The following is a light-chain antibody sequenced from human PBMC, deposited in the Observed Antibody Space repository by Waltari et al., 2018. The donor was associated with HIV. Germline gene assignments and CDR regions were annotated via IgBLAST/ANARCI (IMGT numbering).Light chain of an antibody. V-gene: IGLV2-11*01. CDR2: DLI. J-gene: IGLJ1*01. Sequence: QSALTQSRSVPGPPGQSIPTPSPGPTTEVGAYNYFSWYKKHPGRAPNLLIFDLIKRPSGVPDRFSGSKSGNTASLTISGLQAEDEADYYCCSSAGKYTFVFGTGTKVTVL. CDR1: TTEVGAYNY. CDR3: CSSAGKYTFV.